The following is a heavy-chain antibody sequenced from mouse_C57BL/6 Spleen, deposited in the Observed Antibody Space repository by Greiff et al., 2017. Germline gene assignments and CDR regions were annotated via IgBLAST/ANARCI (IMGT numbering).Heavy chain of an antibody. CDR1: GFTFSSYA. Sequence: EVQLKESGEGLVKPGGSLKLSCAASGFTFSSYAMSWVRQTPEKRLEWVAYISSGGDYIYYADTVKGRFTISRDNARNTLYLQMSSLKSEDTAMYYCTRDRGGSNYNYAMDYWGQGTSVTVSS. CDR3: TRDRGGSNYNYAMDY. D-gene: IGHD2-5*01. CDR2: ISSGGDYI. J-gene: IGHJ4*01. V-gene: IGHV5-9-1*02.